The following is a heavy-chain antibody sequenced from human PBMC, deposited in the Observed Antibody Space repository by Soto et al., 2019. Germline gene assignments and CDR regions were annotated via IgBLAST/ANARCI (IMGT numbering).Heavy chain of an antibody. D-gene: IGHD2-2*02. J-gene: IGHJ6*02. CDR3: AREGRYCSSTSCYKPYYYRMDV. CDR2: IKQDGSEK. Sequence: EVQLVESGGGLVQPGGSLRLSCAASGFTFSSYWMSWVRQAPGKGLEWVANIKQDGSEKYYVDSVKGRFTISRDNAKNSLYLQMNSLRAEDTAVYYCAREGRYCSSTSCYKPYYYRMDVWGQGTTVTVSS. CDR1: GFTFSSYW. V-gene: IGHV3-7*03.